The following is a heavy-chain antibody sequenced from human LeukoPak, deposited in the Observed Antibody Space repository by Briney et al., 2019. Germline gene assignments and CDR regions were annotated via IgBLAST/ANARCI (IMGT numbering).Heavy chain of an antibody. V-gene: IGHV3-33*01. Sequence: GGSLRLSCAASGFTFSSYGMHWVRQAPGKGLEWVAVIWYDGSNKYYADSVKGRFIISRDHSKNTPSLQMNSLRAADTAVYYCAREERYGSGSYYLGPYGMDVWGQGTTVTVSS. CDR3: AREERYGSGSYYLGPYGMDV. CDR2: IWYDGSNK. CDR1: GFTFSSYG. J-gene: IGHJ6*02. D-gene: IGHD3-10*01.